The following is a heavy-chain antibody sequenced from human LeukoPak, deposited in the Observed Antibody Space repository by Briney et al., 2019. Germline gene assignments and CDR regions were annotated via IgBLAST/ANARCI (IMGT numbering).Heavy chain of an antibody. CDR2: IRYDGSNK. J-gene: IGHJ3*02. CDR1: GFTFSSYG. Sequence: GGSLRLSCAASGFTFSSYGMHWVRQAPGKGLEWVAFIRYDGSNKYYADSVKGRFTISRDNAKNSLYLQMNSLRAEDTAVYYCARDRGPGYYYDSSGYPTGNAFDIWGQGTMVTVSS. CDR3: ARDRGPGYYYDSSGYPTGNAFDI. V-gene: IGHV3-30*02. D-gene: IGHD3-22*01.